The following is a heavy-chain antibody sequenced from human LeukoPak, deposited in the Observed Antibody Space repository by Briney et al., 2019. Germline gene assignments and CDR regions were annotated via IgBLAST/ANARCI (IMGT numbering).Heavy chain of an antibody. CDR3: ARDLAVAGTGLDY. CDR1: GYSISSGYY. J-gene: IGHJ4*02. V-gene: IGHV4-38-2*02. D-gene: IGHD6-19*01. CDR2: IYHSGST. Sequence: KTSETLSLTCAVSGYSISSGYYWGWIRQPPGKGLEWIGSIYHSGSTYYNPSLKSRVTISVDTSKNQFSLKLSSVTAADTAVYYCARDLAVAGTGLDYWGQGTLVTVSS.